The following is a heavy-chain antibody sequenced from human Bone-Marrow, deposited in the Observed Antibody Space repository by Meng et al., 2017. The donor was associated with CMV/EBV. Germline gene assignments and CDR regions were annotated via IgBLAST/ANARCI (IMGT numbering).Heavy chain of an antibody. Sequence: SETLSLTCTVSGGSISSSSYYWGWIRQPPGKGLEWIGSIYYSGSTYYNPSLKSRVTISVDTSKNQFSLKLSSVTAADTAVYYCAREPSCSSTSCYPFDYWGQGTLVTVSS. CDR1: GGSISSSSYY. CDR2: IYYSGST. J-gene: IGHJ4*02. CDR3: AREPSCSSTSCYPFDY. D-gene: IGHD2-2*01. V-gene: IGHV4-39*07.